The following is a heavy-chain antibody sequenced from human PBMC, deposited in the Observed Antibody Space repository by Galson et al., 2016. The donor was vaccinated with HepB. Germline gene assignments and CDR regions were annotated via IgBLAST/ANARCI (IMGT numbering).Heavy chain of an antibody. D-gene: IGHD3-22*01. J-gene: IGHJ4*02. CDR2: IYSGGTT. CDR1: GFSVSSNY. Sequence: SLRLSCAASGFSVSSNYMSWVRQAPGKGLEWVSVIYSGGTTYYADSGKGRFTISRDKSKNTLYFQMNSLGAEDTAVYYCARGYDSSGFGAYYLEYWGQGTLVTVSS. CDR3: ARGYDSSGFGAYYLEY. V-gene: IGHV3-53*01.